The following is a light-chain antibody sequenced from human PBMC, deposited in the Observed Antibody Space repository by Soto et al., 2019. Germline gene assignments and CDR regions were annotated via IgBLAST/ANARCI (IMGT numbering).Light chain of an antibody. CDR2: GAS. CDR1: QSVXSTY. J-gene: IGKJ2*01. CDR3: HQYGSSRHT. V-gene: IGKV3-20*01. Sequence: EIVLTQSPGTLSLSPGERATLSCRASQSVXSTYLAWYHHKPGQAPRLLIYGASSRAAGIPDRFSGSGSGTDFTLTISRLEPEDFAVYYCHQYGSSRHTFGQGTKVEIK.